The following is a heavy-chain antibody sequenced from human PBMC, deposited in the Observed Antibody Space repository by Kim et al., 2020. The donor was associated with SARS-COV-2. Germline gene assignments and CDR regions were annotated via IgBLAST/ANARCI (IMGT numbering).Heavy chain of an antibody. V-gene: IGHV4-39*01. CDR3: ARHLVDLNFDY. CDR1: RGSISSSSYY. D-gene: IGHD3-16*01. J-gene: IGHJ4*02. CDR2: IYYSGNT. Sequence: SETLSLTCTVSRGSISSSSYYWGWIRQPPGKGLEWIGSIYYSGNTYYNPSLKSRVTISVDTSKNQFSLKLSSVTAADTAVYYCARHLVDLNFDYWGQGTLVTVSS.